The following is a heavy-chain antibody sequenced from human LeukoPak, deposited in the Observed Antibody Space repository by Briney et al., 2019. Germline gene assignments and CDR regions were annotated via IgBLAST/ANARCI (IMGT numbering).Heavy chain of an antibody. CDR1: GGSISSSSYY. CDR2: IYYSGST. D-gene: IGHD2-21*01. Sequence: SETLSLTCTVSGGSISSSSYYWGWIRQPPGKGLEWIGSIYYSGSTYYNPSLKSRVTISVDTSKNQFSLKLSSVTAADTAVYYCARRVEACGGDCYSGSFDYWGQGTLVTVSS. CDR3: ARRVEACGGDCYSGSFDY. V-gene: IGHV4-39*01. J-gene: IGHJ4*02.